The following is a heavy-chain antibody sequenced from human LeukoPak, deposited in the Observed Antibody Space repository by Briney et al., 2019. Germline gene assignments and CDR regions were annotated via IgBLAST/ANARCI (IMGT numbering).Heavy chain of an antibody. CDR3: ARLYSRFYGLDI. D-gene: IGHD2-21*01. V-gene: IGHV4-34*01. J-gene: IGHJ6*02. CDR1: DGSFSAYI. Sequence: SETLPLTCAVYDGSFSAYIWTWIRQPPGEGLDWIGEINDSGSTTYNPSLKSRVTLSVDTSKNQFSLKLTSVTAADTAVYYCARLYSRFYGLDIWGQGTTVTVSS. CDR2: INDSGST.